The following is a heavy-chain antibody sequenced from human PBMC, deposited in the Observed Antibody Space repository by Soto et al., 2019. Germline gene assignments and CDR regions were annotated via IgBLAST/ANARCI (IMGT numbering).Heavy chain of an antibody. CDR1: GGSISSGGYY. Sequence: ETLSLTCTVSGGSISSGGYYWSWIRQHPGKGLEWIGCIYYSGYTYYNPSLKSRVTISVDTSKNQFSLKLNSVTAADTAVYYCARPNGPLYVGYYYDMDVWGQGTTVTVSS. D-gene: IGHD3-16*01. J-gene: IGHJ6*02. V-gene: IGHV4-39*01. CDR2: IYYSGYT. CDR3: ARPNGPLYVGYYYDMDV.